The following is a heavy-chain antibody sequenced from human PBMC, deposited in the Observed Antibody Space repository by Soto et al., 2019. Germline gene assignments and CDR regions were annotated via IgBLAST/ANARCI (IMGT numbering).Heavy chain of an antibody. J-gene: IGHJ6*03. CDR2: VIPILDIT. CDR3: ARGKVPDAAHSYSYMDV. Sequence: QVHLVQSGAEVKNPGSSVKVSCKASGGTFSSYSVNWVRLAPGQGLEWMGRVIPILDITNYAEQFQCRVKITADKSPTTSYMELSSLISEDTAVYYCARGKVPDAAHSYSYMDVWGKGTTVTVSS. CDR1: GGTFSSYS. D-gene: IGHD2-2*01. V-gene: IGHV1-69*02.